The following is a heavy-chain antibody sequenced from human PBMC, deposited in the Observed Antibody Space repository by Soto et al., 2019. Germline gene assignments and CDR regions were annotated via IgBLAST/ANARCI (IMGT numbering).Heavy chain of an antibody. CDR3: ASTINARIYDY. J-gene: IGHJ4*02. V-gene: IGHV4-30-4*01. Sequence: PSETLSLTCTVSGGSISSGDYYWSWIRQPPGKGLEWIGYIYYSGSTYYNPSLKSRVTISVDTSKNQFSLKLSSVTAADTAVYYCASTINARIYDYWGQGTLVTVSS. CDR1: GGSISSGDYY. D-gene: IGHD1-1*01. CDR2: IYYSGST.